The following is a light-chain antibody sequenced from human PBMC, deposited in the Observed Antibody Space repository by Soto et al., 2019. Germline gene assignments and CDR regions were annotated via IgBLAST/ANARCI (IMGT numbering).Light chain of an antibody. CDR2: GAS. Sequence: IGLKKSPGTLSLYPGERATLSCRASQNIRSSYLAWYQQTPGQAPRLLIHGASSRATGIPDRFSGSGSGTDFSLTISRLEPEDFAVYYCQQYGRSLWTFCHVTKVDI. V-gene: IGKV3-20*01. CDR3: QQYGRSLWT. CDR1: QNIRSSY. J-gene: IGKJ1*01.